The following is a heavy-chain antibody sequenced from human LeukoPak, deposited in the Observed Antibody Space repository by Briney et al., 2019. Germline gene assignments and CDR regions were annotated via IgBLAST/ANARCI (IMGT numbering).Heavy chain of an antibody. Sequence: GGSLRLSCAASGFTFSSYGMHWVRQAPGKGLEWVAVIWYDGSNKYYADSVKGRFTISRDNSKNTLYLQMNSPRAEDTAVYYCAKDRGKVQLWFFDYWGQGTLVTVCS. CDR3: AKDRGKVQLWFFDY. D-gene: IGHD5-18*01. CDR1: GFTFSSYG. J-gene: IGHJ4*02. V-gene: IGHV3-33*06. CDR2: IWYDGSNK.